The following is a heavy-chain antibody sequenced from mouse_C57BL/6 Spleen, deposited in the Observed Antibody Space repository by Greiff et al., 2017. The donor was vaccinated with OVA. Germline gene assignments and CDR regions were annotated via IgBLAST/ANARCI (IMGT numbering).Heavy chain of an antibody. CDR3: ARYDGYSGGYFDY. CDR1: GYTFTSYW. V-gene: IGHV1-55*01. D-gene: IGHD2-3*01. Sequence: QVQLQQSGAELVKPGASVKMSCKASGYTFTSYWITWVKQRPGQGLEWIGDIYPGSGSTNYNEKFKSKATLTVDTSSSTAYMQLSSLTSEDSAVYYCARYDGYSGGYFDYWGQGTTLTVSS. CDR2: IYPGSGST. J-gene: IGHJ2*01.